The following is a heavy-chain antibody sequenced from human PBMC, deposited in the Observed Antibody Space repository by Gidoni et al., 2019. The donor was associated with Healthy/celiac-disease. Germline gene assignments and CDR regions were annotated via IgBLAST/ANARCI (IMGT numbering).Heavy chain of an antibody. CDR1: RFTFSSYV. Sequence: QVQLVESGGGVVRPGRSLRLSCAASRFTFSSYVMHWVRQAPGQGLEWVAVISYYGSNKYYADSVKGRFTISRDNSKNTLYLQMNSLRAEDTAVYYCAKDFTVVVDQNAFDIWGQGTMVTVSS. J-gene: IGHJ3*02. D-gene: IGHD3-22*01. CDR2: ISYYGSNK. V-gene: IGHV3-30*18. CDR3: AKDFTVVVDQNAFDI.